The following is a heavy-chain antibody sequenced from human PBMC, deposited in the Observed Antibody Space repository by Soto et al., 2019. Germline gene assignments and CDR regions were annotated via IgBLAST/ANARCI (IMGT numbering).Heavy chain of an antibody. CDR1: GGSISSYY. J-gene: IGHJ4*02. V-gene: IGHV4-59*01. CDR2: IYYSGST. CDR3: ARARRDILTGYTFDY. Sequence: PSETLSLTCTVSGGSISSYYWSWIRQPPGKGLEWIGYIYYSGSTNYNPSLKSRVTISVDTSKNQFSLKLSSVTAADTAVYYCARARRDILTGYTFDYWRQGTLVTVPQ. D-gene: IGHD3-9*01.